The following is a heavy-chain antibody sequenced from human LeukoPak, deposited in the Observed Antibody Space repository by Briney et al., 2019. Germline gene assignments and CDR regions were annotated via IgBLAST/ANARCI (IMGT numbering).Heavy chain of an antibody. CDR2: INTNTGNP. J-gene: IGHJ6*03. V-gene: IGHV7-4-1*02. Sequence: GASVKVSCKASGYTFTSYAMHWVRQAPGQRLEWMGWINTNTGNPTYAQGFTGRFVFSLDTSVSTVYLQISSLKAEDTAVYYCARDVRYYYYYYYMDVWGKGTTVTVSS. CDR3: ARDVRYYYYYYYMDV. CDR1: GYTFTSYA.